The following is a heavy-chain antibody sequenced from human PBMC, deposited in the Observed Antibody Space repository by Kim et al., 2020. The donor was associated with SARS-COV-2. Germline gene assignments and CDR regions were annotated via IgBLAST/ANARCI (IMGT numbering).Heavy chain of an antibody. CDR1: GGSISSGSYY. J-gene: IGHJ6*02. Sequence: SETLYLTCTVSGGSISSGSYYWSWIRQPAGKGLEWIGRIYTSGSTNYNPSLKSRVTISVDTSKNQFSLKLSSVTAADTAVYYCAGAAGYYYYGMDVWGQGTTVTVSS. V-gene: IGHV4-61*02. CDR2: IYTSGST. CDR3: AGAAGYYYYGMDV.